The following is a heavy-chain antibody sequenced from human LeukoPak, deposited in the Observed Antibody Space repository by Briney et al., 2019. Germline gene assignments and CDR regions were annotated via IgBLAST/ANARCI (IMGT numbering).Heavy chain of an antibody. CDR2: IWYDGSNK. CDR3: ARDDRAWFDP. J-gene: IGHJ5*02. Sequence: GVSLTLSCTPSGFTFNSYRMHWVRQAPGKGVEWVAVIWYDGSNKYYADSVKARFTISRDNSKNTLYLQMNSLRAEETAVYYCARDDRAWFDPWGEGTLVTVSS. CDR1: GFTFNSYR. V-gene: IGHV3-33*08. D-gene: IGHD3-22*01.